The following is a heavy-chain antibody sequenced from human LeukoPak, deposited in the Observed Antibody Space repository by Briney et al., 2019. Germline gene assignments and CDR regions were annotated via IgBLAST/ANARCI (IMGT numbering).Heavy chain of an antibody. Sequence: GGSLRLSCAASGFTLSNYGMSWVRQAPGKGLDWVSTVSGSGGSTYYADSVKGRFTTSRDNSKNTHHLQMNRLRDEDTAVYYCAREGKGSNYVDYWGQGTLVTVSS. V-gene: IGHV3-23*01. D-gene: IGHD1-26*01. CDR2: VSGSGGST. J-gene: IGHJ4*02. CDR3: AREGKGSNYVDY. CDR1: GFTLSNYG.